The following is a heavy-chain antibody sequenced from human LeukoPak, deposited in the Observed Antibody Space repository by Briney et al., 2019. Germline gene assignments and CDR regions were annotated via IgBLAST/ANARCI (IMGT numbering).Heavy chain of an antibody. CDR2: INHSGVTI. D-gene: IGHD3-9*01. Sequence: GGSLRLSCAASGFTFSSYEMNWVRQAPGKGLEWLSYINHSGVTIYYADSVKGRFTISRDNAKNSLYLQMDSLRAEDTAVYYCARHGVLRYIDDWGQGTLVTVSS. J-gene: IGHJ4*02. CDR1: GFTFSSYE. CDR3: ARHGVLRYIDD. V-gene: IGHV3-48*03.